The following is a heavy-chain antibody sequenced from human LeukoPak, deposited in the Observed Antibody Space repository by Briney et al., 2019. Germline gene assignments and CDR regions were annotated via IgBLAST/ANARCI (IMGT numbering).Heavy chain of an antibody. CDR1: GFTFRSYA. Sequence: GGSLRLSCAASGFTFRSYAMHWVRQAPGKGLEWVTIISYDGSKKYYADYVKGRFTISRDNSKNTLYLQMNSLRAEDTAVYYCARRYDYGDYVWFDPWGQGTLVTVSS. D-gene: IGHD4-17*01. V-gene: IGHV3-30*04. J-gene: IGHJ5*02. CDR3: ARRYDYGDYVWFDP. CDR2: ISYDGSKK.